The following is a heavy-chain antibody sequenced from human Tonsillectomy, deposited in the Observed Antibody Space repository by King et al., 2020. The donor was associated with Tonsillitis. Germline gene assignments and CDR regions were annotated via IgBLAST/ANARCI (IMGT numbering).Heavy chain of an antibody. V-gene: IGHV3-33*01. CDR1: GLNLRNNG. D-gene: IGHD6-6*01. Sequence: VQLVESGGGVVQPGTSRRLPVVASGLNLRNNGMTWVRKAPAKGREWWPFFGLDGTIKVYADPVKGRFTVSRDNSKNTLNLQMCSLRADDTAVYYCARDRRAYYSMDVWGKGTTVTVSS. J-gene: IGHJ6*03. CDR2: FGLDGTIK. CDR3: ARDRRAYYSMDV.